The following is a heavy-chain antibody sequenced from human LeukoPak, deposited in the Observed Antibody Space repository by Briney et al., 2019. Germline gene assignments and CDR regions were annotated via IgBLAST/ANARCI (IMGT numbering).Heavy chain of an antibody. CDR3: ARHLLVATIHDAFDI. Sequence: KPSETLSLTCTVSGGSISSYYWSWIRQPPGKVLEGIGYIYYSGGTNYNPSLKSRVTISVDTSKNQFSLKLRSVTAADTAVYYCARHLLVATIHDAFDIWGQGTMVTVSS. D-gene: IGHD5-12*01. CDR2: IYYSGGT. V-gene: IGHV4-59*08. J-gene: IGHJ3*02. CDR1: GGSISSYY.